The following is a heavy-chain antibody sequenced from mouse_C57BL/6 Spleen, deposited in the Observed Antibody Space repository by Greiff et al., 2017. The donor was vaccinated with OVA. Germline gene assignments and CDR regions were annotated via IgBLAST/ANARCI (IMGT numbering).Heavy chain of an antibody. CDR3: AREVVARDYFDY. Sequence: EVKLQESGGDLVKPGGSLKLSCAASGFTFSSYGMSWVRQTPDKRLEWVATISSGGSYTYYPDSVKGRFTISRDNAKNTLYLQMSSLKSEDTAMYYCAREVVARDYFDYWGQGTTLTVSS. CDR2: ISSGGSYT. D-gene: IGHD1-1*01. V-gene: IGHV5-6*01. J-gene: IGHJ2*01. CDR1: GFTFSSYG.